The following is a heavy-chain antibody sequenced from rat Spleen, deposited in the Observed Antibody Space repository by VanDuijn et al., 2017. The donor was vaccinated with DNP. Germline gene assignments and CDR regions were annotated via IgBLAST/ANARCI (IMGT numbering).Heavy chain of an antibody. J-gene: IGHJ4*01. V-gene: IGHV3-1*01. D-gene: IGHD1-12*02. CDR3: ASYYYDGYYAMDA. CDR2: ISYSGST. CDR1: GYSITRNY. Sequence: EVQLQESGPGLVKPSQSLSLTCSVTGYSITRNYWGWIRKLPGNKMEWIGYISYSGSTGYNPSLKSRISITRDTSKNQFFLQLNSVTTEDTATYYCASYYYDGYYAMDAWGQGTSVTVSS.